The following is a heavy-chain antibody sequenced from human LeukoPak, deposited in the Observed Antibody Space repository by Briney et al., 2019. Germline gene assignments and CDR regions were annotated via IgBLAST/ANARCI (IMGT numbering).Heavy chain of an antibody. CDR1: GGSISSYY. Sequence: SETLSLTCTVSGGSISSYYWSWIRQPPGKGLEWIGYIYYSGGTNYNPSLKSRVTISVDTSKNQFSLKLSSVTAADTAVYYCARDVAAAGTFDYWGQGTLVTVSS. CDR2: IYYSGGT. CDR3: ARDVAAAGTFDY. D-gene: IGHD6-13*01. V-gene: IGHV4-59*01. J-gene: IGHJ4*02.